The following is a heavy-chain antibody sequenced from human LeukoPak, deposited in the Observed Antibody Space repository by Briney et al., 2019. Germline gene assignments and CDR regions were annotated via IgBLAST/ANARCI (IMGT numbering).Heavy chain of an antibody. Sequence: ASVKVSCKASGYTFTGYYMHWVRQAPGQGLEWMGWINPNSGGTNYAQKFQGRVTMTRDTSISTAYMELSRLRSDDTAVYYCARQQSHYYGMDVWGQGTTVTVSS. D-gene: IGHD6-13*01. J-gene: IGHJ6*02. CDR1: GYTFTGYY. CDR3: ARQQSHYYGMDV. CDR2: INPNSGGT. V-gene: IGHV1-2*02.